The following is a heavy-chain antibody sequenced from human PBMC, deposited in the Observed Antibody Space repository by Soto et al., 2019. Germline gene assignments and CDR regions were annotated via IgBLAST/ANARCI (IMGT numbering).Heavy chain of an antibody. CDR1: GGSISSSNW. CDR3: ARARSSSWYLNPFDP. Sequence: PSETLSLTCAVSGGSISSSNWWSWVRQPPGKGLEWIGEIYHSGSTNYNPSLKSRVTISVDKSKNQFSLKLSSVTAADTAVYYCARARSSSWYLNPFDPWGQGTLVTVSS. J-gene: IGHJ5*02. D-gene: IGHD6-13*01. V-gene: IGHV4-4*02. CDR2: IYHSGST.